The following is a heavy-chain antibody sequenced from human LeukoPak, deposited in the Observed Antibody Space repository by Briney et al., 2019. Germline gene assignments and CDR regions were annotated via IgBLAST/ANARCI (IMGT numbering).Heavy chain of an antibody. Sequence: SQTLSLTCTVSGGSISSSSYYWGWIRQPPGKGLEWIGSIYYSGSTNYNPSLKSRVTISVDTSKNQFSLKLSSVTAADTAVYYCGRSKNILTVFCFDNWGRETLVTVSS. J-gene: IGHJ4*02. V-gene: IGHV4-39*07. CDR3: GRSKNILTVFCFDN. CDR2: IYYSGST. CDR1: GGSISSSSYY. D-gene: IGHD3-9*01.